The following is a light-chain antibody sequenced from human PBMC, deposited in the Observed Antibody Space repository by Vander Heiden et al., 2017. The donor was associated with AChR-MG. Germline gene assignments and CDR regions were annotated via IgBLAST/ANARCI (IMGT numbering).Light chain of an antibody. CDR3: QVWDSGSDHVV. CDR2: DNS. J-gene: IGLJ3*02. CDR1: HIGSTT. Sequence: SYVLTQPPSVSVAPGQTARLTCGGNHIGSTTVHWYQQRPRQAPVLVVYDNSDRTSGIPERFSGSNSGNTATLTISRVDAEDEADYYCQVWDSGSDHVVFGGGTKLTVL. V-gene: IGLV3-21*02.